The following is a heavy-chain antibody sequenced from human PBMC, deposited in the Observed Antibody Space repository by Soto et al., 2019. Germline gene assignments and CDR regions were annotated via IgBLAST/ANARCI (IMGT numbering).Heavy chain of an antibody. Sequence: SETLSLTCGVYGGSFRNYYWIWVRQPPGKGLEWIGEVNHSGEATYNPSLQSRITISLDTSNNQFSLKLSSVTAADTAVYYCARSSPYSSSSGTWFDPWGQGTLVTVSS. CDR2: VNHSGEA. D-gene: IGHD6-6*01. CDR1: GGSFRNYY. J-gene: IGHJ5*02. CDR3: ARSSPYSSSSGTWFDP. V-gene: IGHV4-34*10.